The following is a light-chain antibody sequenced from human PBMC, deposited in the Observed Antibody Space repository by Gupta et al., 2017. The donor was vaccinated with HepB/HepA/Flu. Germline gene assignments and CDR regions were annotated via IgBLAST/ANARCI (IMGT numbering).Light chain of an antibody. CDR1: QSISSW. J-gene: IGKJ1*01. CDR3: QQYNSYSRT. Sequence: DIQMNQSPSTLSASVGDRVTITCRASQSISSWLAWYQQKPGKAPKLLIYKASSLESGVPSRFSSSGSGTEFTLTISSLQPDHFATYYCQQYNSYSRTFGQGTKVEIK. CDR2: KAS. V-gene: IGKV1-5*03.